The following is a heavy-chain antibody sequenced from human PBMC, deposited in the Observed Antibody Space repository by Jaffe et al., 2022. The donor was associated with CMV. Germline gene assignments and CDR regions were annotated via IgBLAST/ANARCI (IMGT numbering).Heavy chain of an antibody. J-gene: IGHJ5*02. CDR3: AHRGASTTRLYWFDP. CDR2: IYWNGDQ. CDR1: GFSLNTSGVI. Sequence: QITLKESGPTLVKPTQTLTLTCTFSGFSLNTSGVIVGWIRQPPGKAPEWLAVIYWNGDQRYNPSLKDRLTLTKDSSKNHVVLTITNMDPVDTATYFCAHRGASTTRLYWFDPWGQGILVTVSS. V-gene: IGHV2-5*01. D-gene: IGHD1-1*01.